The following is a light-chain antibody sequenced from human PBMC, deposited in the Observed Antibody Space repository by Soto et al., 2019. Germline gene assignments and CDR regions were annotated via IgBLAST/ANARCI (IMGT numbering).Light chain of an antibody. CDR1: QSVSSSY. CDR3: QQYVSSRWT. CDR2: GAS. J-gene: IGKJ1*01. V-gene: IGKV3-20*01. Sequence: EIVLTQSPGTLSLSPGERATLSCRASQSVSSSYLAWYQQKPGQAPRLLIYGASSRATGIPDRFSGSGSGTDFTLTISRLEPEEFAVYYCQQYVSSRWTFGQGTKVEIK.